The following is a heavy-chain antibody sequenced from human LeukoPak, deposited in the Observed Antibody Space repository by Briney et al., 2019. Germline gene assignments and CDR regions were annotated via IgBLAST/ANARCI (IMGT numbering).Heavy chain of an antibody. CDR2: ISGSGAST. CDR3: ARSAVGRKNWFDP. J-gene: IGHJ5*02. CDR1: GFTFSSYA. Sequence: GGSLRLSCAASGFTFSSYAMSWVRQAPGKGLEWVSAISGSGASTFYADSVKGRFTISRDNSKNTLYLVMNSLRAEDTAVYYCARSAVGRKNWFDPWGQGTLVTVSS. D-gene: IGHD6-13*01. V-gene: IGHV3-23*01.